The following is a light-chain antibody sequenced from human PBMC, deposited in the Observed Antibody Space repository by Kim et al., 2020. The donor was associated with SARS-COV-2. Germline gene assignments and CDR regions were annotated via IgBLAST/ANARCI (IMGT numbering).Light chain of an antibody. Sequence: GSISCTSSQRLVDGNGQTLLDWYLQKPEQSTQLLIYLGSNRDSGVPDRFRGSGSGSNFTLKISRVGAEDVGMYYCMQALHTAWTFGQGTKVDIK. V-gene: IGKV2-28*01. J-gene: IGKJ1*01. CDR1: QRLVDGNGQTL. CDR2: LGS. CDR3: MQALHTAWT.